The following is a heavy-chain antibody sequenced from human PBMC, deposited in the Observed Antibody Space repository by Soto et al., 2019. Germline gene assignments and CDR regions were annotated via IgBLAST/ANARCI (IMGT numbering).Heavy chain of an antibody. CDR2: IYYSGST. Sequence: QVQLQESGPGLVKPSETLSLTCTVSGGSVSSGSYYWSWIRQPPGKGLEWIGYIYYSGSTNYNPSLKSRVTISVDTSKNPFSLNLSSVTAADTAVYYCARPLYSYGPMDVWGQGTTVTVSS. V-gene: IGHV4-61*01. D-gene: IGHD5-18*01. CDR3: ARPLYSYGPMDV. J-gene: IGHJ6*02. CDR1: GGSVSSGSYY.